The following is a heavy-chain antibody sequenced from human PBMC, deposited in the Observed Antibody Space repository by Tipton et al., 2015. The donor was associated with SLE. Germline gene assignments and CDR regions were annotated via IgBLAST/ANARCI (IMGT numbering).Heavy chain of an antibody. CDR2: IYPDDSET. CDR1: GYIFTGYW. J-gene: IGHJ3*02. D-gene: IGHD2-21*01. V-gene: IGHV5-51*01. CDR3: ARSGIVGSFAI. Sequence: QLVQSGAEVKKPGESLKISCKTSGYIFTGYWVGWVRQMPGKGLEWMGIIYPDDSETGYSPSFQGQIIVSADKSINTAYLQWSSLTASDTAMYYCARSGIVGSFAIWGQGTMVTVSS.